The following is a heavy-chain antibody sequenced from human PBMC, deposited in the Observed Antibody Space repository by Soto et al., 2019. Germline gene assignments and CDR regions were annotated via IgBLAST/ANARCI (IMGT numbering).Heavy chain of an antibody. Sequence: GGSLRLSCAASGFTFSSYGMHWVRQAPGKGLEWVSAICSSRSNIYYADSVKGRFTISRDNAKNTLYLQMNSLRAEDTAVYYCATLDFETAWGQGTLVTVSS. CDR1: GFTFSSYG. CDR2: ICSSRSNI. D-gene: IGHD1-1*01. CDR3: ATLDFETA. J-gene: IGHJ5*02. V-gene: IGHV3-21*01.